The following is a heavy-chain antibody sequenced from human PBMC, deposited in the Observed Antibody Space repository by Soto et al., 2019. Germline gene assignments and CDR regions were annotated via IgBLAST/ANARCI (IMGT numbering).Heavy chain of an antibody. Sequence: QVQLQQWGAGLLKPSETLSLTCAVSGGSLSGYYWSWIRQPPGKGLEWIGEINHSGSTNYSPSLKSRVTISIDTSKNEFSLELSSVTAADTAIYYCARGVAPGITVGGAEGGNWFDPWGQGTLVTVSS. J-gene: IGHJ5*02. CDR1: GGSLSGYY. CDR3: ARGVAPGITVGGAEGGNWFDP. V-gene: IGHV4-34*02. D-gene: IGHD6-13*01. CDR2: INHSGST.